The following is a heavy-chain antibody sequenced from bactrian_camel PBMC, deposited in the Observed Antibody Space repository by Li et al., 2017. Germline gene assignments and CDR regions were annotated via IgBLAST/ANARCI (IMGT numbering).Heavy chain of an antibody. CDR3: ASGVWLVYTARA. J-gene: IGHJ4*01. CDR1: EFIFSSYG. CDR2: IYGDGSKT. V-gene: IGHV3S6*01. Sequence: QVQLVESGGGSVQAGGSLRLSCAASEFIFSSYGMRWVRQAPWKGLEWVSGIYGDGSKTSYADSVKGRFTISRDNAKSTLYLQMNSLKPEDTAVYYCASGVWLVYTARAGARGPRSPSP. D-gene: IGHD3*01.